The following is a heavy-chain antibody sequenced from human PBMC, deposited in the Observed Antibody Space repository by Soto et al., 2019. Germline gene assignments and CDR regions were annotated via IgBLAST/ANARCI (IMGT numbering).Heavy chain of an antibody. D-gene: IGHD2-8*02. Sequence: GGSLGLYCAASGVICSSYDMSWVRQAPGKGLEWVSTILVDGRTFYVDSVKGRFTISRDSSQNTVFLQVNSLTAGDTALYYCAKATATGGGAFDICGQGTMVTVSS. CDR1: GVICSSYD. J-gene: IGHJ3*02. CDR3: AKATATGGGAFDI. CDR2: ILVDGRT. V-gene: IGHV3-23*01.